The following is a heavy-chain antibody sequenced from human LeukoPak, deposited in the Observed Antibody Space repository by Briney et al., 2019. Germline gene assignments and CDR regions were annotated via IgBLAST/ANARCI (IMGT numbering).Heavy chain of an antibody. CDR3: ARVGSWTFDY. Sequence: SETLSLTCTVSGGSISTYYWSWIRQPPGKGLEWIGYIYYSGNTNYTPSLRSRVTISIDTSKNQFSLRLSSVTAADTAVYYCARVGSWTFDYWGQGTLVTVSS. CDR2: IYYSGNT. D-gene: IGHD3/OR15-3a*01. J-gene: IGHJ4*02. V-gene: IGHV4-59*01. CDR1: GGSISTYY.